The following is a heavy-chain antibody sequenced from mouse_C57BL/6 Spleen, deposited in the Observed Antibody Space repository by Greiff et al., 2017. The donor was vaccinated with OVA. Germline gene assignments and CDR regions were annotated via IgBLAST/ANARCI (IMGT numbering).Heavy chain of an antibody. Sequence: QVQLQQSGAELVKPGASVKLSCKASGYTFTSYWMHWVKQRPGQGLEWIGMIHPNSGSTNYNEKFKSKATLTVDKSSSTAYMQLSSLTSEDSAVYYCAREVTTVVNWYFDVWGTGTTVTVSS. D-gene: IGHD1-1*01. J-gene: IGHJ1*03. CDR1: GYTFTSYW. V-gene: IGHV1-64*01. CDR2: IHPNSGST. CDR3: AREVTTVVNWYFDV.